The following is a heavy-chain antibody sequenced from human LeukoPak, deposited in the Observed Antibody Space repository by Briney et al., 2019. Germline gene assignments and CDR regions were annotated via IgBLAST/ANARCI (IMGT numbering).Heavy chain of an antibody. CDR2: ISGSGGST. CDR1: GFTFSSYG. D-gene: IGHD3-22*01. Sequence: GGTLRLSCAASGFTFSSYGMSWVRQAPGKGLEWVSAISGSGGSTYYADSVKGRFTISRDNSKNTLYLQMNSLRAEDTAVYYCAKATYYYDSKDAFDIWGKGTTVTVSS. V-gene: IGHV3-23*01. J-gene: IGHJ3*02. CDR3: AKATYYYDSKDAFDI.